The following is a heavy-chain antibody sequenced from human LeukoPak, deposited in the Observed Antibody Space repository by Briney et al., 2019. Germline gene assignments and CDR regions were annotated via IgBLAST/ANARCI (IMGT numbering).Heavy chain of an antibody. J-gene: IGHJ1*01. V-gene: IGHV4-34*09. CDR1: GGSFSGGY. CDR2: INHSGST. D-gene: IGHD6-6*01. Sequence: SETLSLTCAVYGGSFSGGYWSWIRQPPGKGLEWIGEINHSGSTNHNPSLKSRVTISVDTSKNQFSLKLSSVTAADTAVYYCAGSTLRGYSSSPGYFQHWGQGTLVTVSS. CDR3: AGSTLRGYSSSPGYFQH.